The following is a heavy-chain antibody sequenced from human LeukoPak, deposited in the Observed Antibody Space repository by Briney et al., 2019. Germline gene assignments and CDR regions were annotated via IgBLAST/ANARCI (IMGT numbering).Heavy chain of an antibody. J-gene: IGHJ6*03. D-gene: IGHD3-10*01. CDR1: GFTFSDYY. CDR2: ISSSGSTI. CDR3: ARGRMVRGVIHYYYYMDV. Sequence: GGSLRLSCAASGFTFSDYYMSWIRQAPGKGLEWVSYISSSGSTIYYADSVKGRFTISRDNAKNSLYLQMNSLRAEDTAMYYCARGRMVRGVIHYYYYMDVWGKGTTVTVSS. V-gene: IGHV3-11*01.